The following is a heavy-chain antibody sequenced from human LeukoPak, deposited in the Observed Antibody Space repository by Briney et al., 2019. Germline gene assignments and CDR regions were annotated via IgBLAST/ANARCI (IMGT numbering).Heavy chain of an antibody. J-gene: IGHJ3*02. CDR2: ISSSGSTI. V-gene: IGHV3-48*03. CDR3: ARETGFAFDI. CDR1: TFTFSSYE. Sequence: PAGSMRLSCAAYTFTFSSYEMNWDRQAPGKGLEWVSNISSSGSTINYADSVKGRFTISRDNAKNALYLQMNSLRAEDTAVYYCARETGFAFDIWGQGTMVTVSS.